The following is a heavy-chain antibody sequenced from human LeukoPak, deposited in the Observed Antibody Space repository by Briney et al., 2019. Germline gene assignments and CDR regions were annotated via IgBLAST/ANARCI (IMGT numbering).Heavy chain of an antibody. CDR1: GFTFSDYS. Sequence: GGSLRLSCAASGFTFSDYSMNWVRQAPGKGLEWISYIGIDSGNTNYADSVKGRFTISGDKAKNSLYLQMNSLRAEDTAVYYCARDYKYAFDNWGQGTLVTVSS. J-gene: IGHJ4*02. CDR2: IGIDSGNT. V-gene: IGHV3-48*01. CDR3: ARDYKYAFDN. D-gene: IGHD5-24*01.